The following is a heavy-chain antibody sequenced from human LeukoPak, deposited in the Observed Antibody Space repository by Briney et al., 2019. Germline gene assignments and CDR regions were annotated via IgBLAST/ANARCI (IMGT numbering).Heavy chain of an antibody. V-gene: IGHV1-46*01. CDR2: INPSGGST. Sequence: ASVKVSCKASGYTFTSYYMHWVRQAPGQGLEWMGIINPSGGSTSYAQKFQGRVTMTKDMSTSTVYMELSSLRSEDTAVYYCARGRVHPYFDYWGQGTLVTVSS. J-gene: IGHJ4*02. CDR3: ARGRVHPYFDY. CDR1: GYTFTSYY.